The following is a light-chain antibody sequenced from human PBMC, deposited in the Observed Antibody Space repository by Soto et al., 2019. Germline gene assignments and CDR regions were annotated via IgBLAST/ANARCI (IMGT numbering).Light chain of an antibody. CDR2: EVN. Sequence: QSVLTHPPSASGSPGQSVAISCTGTSSDVGGYNYFSWYQQHPGKAPKLMIYEVNKRPSGVPDRFSGSKSGNTASLTVSGLQAEDEADYYCSSYAGSSNVFGTGTKVTVL. V-gene: IGLV2-8*01. J-gene: IGLJ1*01. CDR3: SSYAGSSNV. CDR1: SSDVGGYNY.